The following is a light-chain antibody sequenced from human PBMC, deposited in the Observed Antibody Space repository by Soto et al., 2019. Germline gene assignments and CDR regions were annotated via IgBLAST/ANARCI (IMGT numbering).Light chain of an antibody. J-gene: IGKJ1*01. Sequence: EIVLTQSPGTLSLSPGERATLSCRASQSVSSSYLAWYQQKPGQAPRLLIYGASSRATGIPDRFSGSGSGTDFNLTISTLEPDDFAVYYCQQYGSSPRTFGQGTTVEI. V-gene: IGKV3-20*01. CDR3: QQYGSSPRT. CDR2: GAS. CDR1: QSVSSSY.